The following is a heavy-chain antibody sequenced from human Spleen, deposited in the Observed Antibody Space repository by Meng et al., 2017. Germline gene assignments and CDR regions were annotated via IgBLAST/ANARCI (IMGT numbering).Heavy chain of an antibody. CDR2: IYWYDDK. Sequence: SGPTLVKPKQPLTLTCTFSGFSLSTSGVGVGWIRQPPGKALEWLALIYWYDDKHYSPSLKSRLTITKDTPKNQVVLTMTNVNPVDTATTSCSRSDPYYHSGSDYPFDYWGQGTLVTVSS. D-gene: IGHD3-10*01. CDR3: SRSDPYYHSGSDYPFDY. J-gene: IGHJ4*02. V-gene: IGHV2-5*01. CDR1: GFSLSTSGVG.